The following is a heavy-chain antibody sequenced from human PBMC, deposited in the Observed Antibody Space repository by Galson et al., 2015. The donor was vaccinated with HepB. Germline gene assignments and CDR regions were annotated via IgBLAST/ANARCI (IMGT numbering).Heavy chain of an antibody. J-gene: IGHJ4*02. D-gene: IGHD3-16*02. CDR2: IKHSGST. CDR3: ARVGVSKFGGALVVPYYFDY. V-gene: IGHV4-34*01. CDR1: GGSFSDYY. Sequence: ETLSLTCAVYGGSFSDYYWKWIRQPPGKGLEWIGEIKHSGSTNYQPSLKSRVTISVETSKNEFSLKLSSLTAADTAVYYCARVGVSKFGGALVVPYYFDYWGQGTLVTVSS.